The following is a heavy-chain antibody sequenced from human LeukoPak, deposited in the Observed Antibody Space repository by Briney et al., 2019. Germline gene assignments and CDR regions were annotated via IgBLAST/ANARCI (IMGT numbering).Heavy chain of an antibody. CDR1: GGSMTSYF. Sequence: SETLSLPCTVSGGSMTSYFWSWIRQPPGKGLEWIGYVYHSGSTSYNPSLKSRVSISEDTSKNQFSLKLSSVTAADTAVYYCARANPNWNPPDYWGQGTLVTVSS. D-gene: IGHD1-1*01. CDR3: ARANPNWNPPDY. V-gene: IGHV4-59*08. J-gene: IGHJ4*02. CDR2: VYHSGST.